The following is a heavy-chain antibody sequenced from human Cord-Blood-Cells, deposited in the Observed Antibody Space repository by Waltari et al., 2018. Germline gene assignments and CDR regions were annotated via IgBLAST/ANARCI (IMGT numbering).Heavy chain of an antibody. V-gene: IGHV3-23*01. Sequence: EVQLLESGGGLVQPGGSLRLSCAASGFTFSSYAMSWVRQAPGKGLAWSSAISGSGGSTYYADSVKGRFTISRDNSKNTLYLQMNSLRAEDTAVYYCAKKLEGEYSSSWYRGYYYYGMDVWGQGTTVTVSS. J-gene: IGHJ6*02. CDR3: AKKLEGEYSSSWYRGYYYYGMDV. CDR2: ISGSGGST. D-gene: IGHD6-13*01. CDR1: GFTFSSYA.